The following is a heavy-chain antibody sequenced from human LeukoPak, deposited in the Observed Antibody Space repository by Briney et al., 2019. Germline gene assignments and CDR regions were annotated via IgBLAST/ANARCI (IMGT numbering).Heavy chain of an antibody. CDR3: AKISSH. CDR2: VSGSSSHT. J-gene: IGHJ4*02. Sequence: GGSLKLSCVASGFAFSRYAMSWVRQAPGKGLEWVSGVSGSSSHTADADSVKGRFTISRDISRNTLYLEMNSLRPDDTAVYYCAKISSHWGQGTLVTVSS. D-gene: IGHD3-3*02. V-gene: IGHV3-23*01. CDR1: GFAFSRYA.